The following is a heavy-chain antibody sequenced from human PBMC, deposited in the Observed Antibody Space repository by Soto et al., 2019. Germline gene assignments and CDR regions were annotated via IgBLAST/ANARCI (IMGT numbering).Heavy chain of an antibody. J-gene: IGHJ4*02. V-gene: IGHV4-59*01. CDR3: AREAVGCSGGSCPFDY. CDR1: GGSIISYY. D-gene: IGHD2-15*01. Sequence: PSETLSLTCTVSGGSIISYYWILIRHPPGKGLEWIGYIYYSGSTNYNPSLKSRVTISVDTSKNQFSLKLSSVTAADTAVYYCAREAVGCSGGSCPFDYGGQGTLVTVAS. CDR2: IYYSGST.